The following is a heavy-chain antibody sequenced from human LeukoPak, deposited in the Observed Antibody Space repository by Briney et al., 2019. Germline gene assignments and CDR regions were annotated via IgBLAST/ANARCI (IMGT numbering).Heavy chain of an antibody. J-gene: IGHJ6*03. Sequence: PSETLSLTCAVYGGSFSGYYWSWIRQPPGKGLEWIGEINHSGSTNYNPSLTSRVTISVDTSKNQFSLKLSSVTAADTAVYYCARGPMYSSGWYPPYYYYYMDVWGKGTTVTVS. V-gene: IGHV4-34*01. CDR2: INHSGST. CDR1: GGSFSGYY. CDR3: ARGPMYSSGWYPPYYYYYMDV. D-gene: IGHD6-19*01.